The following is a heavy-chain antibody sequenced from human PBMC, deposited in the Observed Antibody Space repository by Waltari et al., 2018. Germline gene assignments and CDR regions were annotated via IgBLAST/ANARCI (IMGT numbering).Heavy chain of an antibody. Sequence: EVQLVESGGGVVQPGRSLRLSCAASGFSLSRYWMHWVRLVPGKGLMWVSRVSRDGSDRTHADSVKGRFTISRDNDKNSLYRQMNSLRAEDTAIYYCVRDTLEWTSSPPHFDYWGQGALVTVSS. CDR2: VSRDGSDR. CDR1: GFSLSRYW. J-gene: IGHJ4*02. D-gene: IGHD3-3*01. CDR3: VRDTLEWTSSPPHFDY. V-gene: IGHV3-74*03.